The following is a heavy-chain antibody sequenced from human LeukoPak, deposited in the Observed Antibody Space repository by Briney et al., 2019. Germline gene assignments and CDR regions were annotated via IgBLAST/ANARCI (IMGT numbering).Heavy chain of an antibody. CDR1: GFTSSSYS. D-gene: IGHD6-19*01. CDR2: ISSSSSYI. J-gene: IGHJ4*02. V-gene: IGHV3-21*01. CDR3: ASTPGYSSGWYYFDY. Sequence: PGGSLRLSCAASGFTSSSYSMNWVRQAPGKGLEWVSSISSSSSYIYYADSVKGRFTISRDNAKNSLYLQMNSLRAEDTAVYYCASTPGYSSGWYYFDYWGQGTLVTVSS.